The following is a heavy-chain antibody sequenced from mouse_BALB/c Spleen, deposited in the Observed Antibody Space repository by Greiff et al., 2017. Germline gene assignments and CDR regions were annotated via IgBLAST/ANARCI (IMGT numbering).Heavy chain of an antibody. J-gene: IGHJ1*01. CDR2: ISCYNGAT. CDR3: ARGDSDYYGSSYWYFDV. V-gene: IGHV1S34*01. CDR1: GYSFTGYY. D-gene: IGHD1-1*01. Sequence: LVKTGASVKISCKASGYSFTGYYMHWVKQSHGKSLEWIGYISCYNGATSYNQKFKGKATFTVDTSSSTAYMQFNSLTSEDSAVYYCARGDSDYYGSSYWYFDVWGAGTTVTVSS.